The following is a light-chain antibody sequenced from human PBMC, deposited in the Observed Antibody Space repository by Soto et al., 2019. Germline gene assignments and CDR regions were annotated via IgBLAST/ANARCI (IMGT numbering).Light chain of an antibody. V-gene: IGKV1-39*01. CDR3: QEGSTLLT. CDR2: GAS. CDR1: QSVSTY. Sequence: DIQMTQSPSSLSTSVGDRVTITWRTSQSVSTYLNWYQQRPGKAPKLLIYGASSLQSGVPSRFSGSGSGTHFTLTISSLQPEDFATYYCQEGSTLLTFGGGTKVDIK. J-gene: IGKJ4*01.